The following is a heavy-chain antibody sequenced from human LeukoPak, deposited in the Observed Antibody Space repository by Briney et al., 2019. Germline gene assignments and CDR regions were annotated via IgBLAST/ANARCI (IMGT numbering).Heavy chain of an antibody. Sequence: SETLSLTCTVSGGSISSYYWSWIRQPPGKGLEWIGYSYYSGSTNYNPSLKSRVTISVDTSKNQFSLKLSSVTAADTAVYYCARGTIAARPDYFDYWGQGTLVTVSS. CDR3: ARGTIAARPDYFDY. CDR2: SYYSGST. CDR1: GGSISSYY. J-gene: IGHJ4*02. D-gene: IGHD6-6*01. V-gene: IGHV4-59*01.